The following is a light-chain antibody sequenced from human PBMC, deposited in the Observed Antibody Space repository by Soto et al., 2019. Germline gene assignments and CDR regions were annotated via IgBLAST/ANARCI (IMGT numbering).Light chain of an antibody. J-gene: IGLJ1*01. CDR1: SSDVGSYNL. Sequence: QSALTQPASVSGSPGQSITISCTGTSSDVGSYNLVSWYQHHPGKAPKLMIYVVSKRPSGVSNRFSGSKSGNTASLTISGLQAEDEADYYCCSYAGSGTPYVFGTGTKVTVL. V-gene: IGLV2-23*02. CDR2: VVS. CDR3: CSYAGSGTPYV.